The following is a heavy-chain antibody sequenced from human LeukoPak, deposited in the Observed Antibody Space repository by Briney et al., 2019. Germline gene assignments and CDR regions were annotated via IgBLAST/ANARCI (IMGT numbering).Heavy chain of an antibody. CDR1: GFTFSNYW. J-gene: IGHJ4*02. V-gene: IGHV3-74*01. Sequence: PGGSLRLSCAASGFTFSNYWMHWVSQAPGEGLVWVSRINGDGSTTNYADSVKGRFTISRDNAKNTLYLQMSSLRAGDTAVYFCATYKVVVSCFGYWGQGSLVTVSS. CDR2: INGDGSTT. CDR3: ATYKVVVSCFGY. D-gene: IGHD3-22*01.